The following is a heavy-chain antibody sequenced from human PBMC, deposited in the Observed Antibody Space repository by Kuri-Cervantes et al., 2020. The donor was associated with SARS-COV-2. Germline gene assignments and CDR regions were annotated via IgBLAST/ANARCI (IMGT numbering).Heavy chain of an antibody. CDR3: AKWGMYDSSGYGFDP. J-gene: IGHJ5*02. CDR1: GYTFTSYG. V-gene: IGHV1-18*01. Sequence: ASVKVSCKASGYTFTSYGISWVRQAPGQGLEWMGWISAYNGNTNYAQKLQGRVTMTTDTSTSTAYMELRSLRSDDTAVYYCAKWGMYDSSGYGFDPWGQGTLVTVSS. D-gene: IGHD3-22*01. CDR2: ISAYNGNT.